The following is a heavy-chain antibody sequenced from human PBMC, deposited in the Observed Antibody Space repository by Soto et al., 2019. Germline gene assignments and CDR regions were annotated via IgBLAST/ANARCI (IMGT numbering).Heavy chain of an antibody. CDR1: GYTFSIYA. CDR2: VNVDNGNT. J-gene: IGHJ4*02. D-gene: IGHD3-22*01. CDR3: ARKEELWDISGLDY. Sequence: QVQLVQSGAEEKKPGASVKVSCKATGYTFSIYAIHWVRQAPGQRLEWMGWVNVDNGNTKYAQKFKGRVTITRDTFASTAYMDLSSLRSEDTAVYYCARKEELWDISGLDYGGQGTLVTVSS. V-gene: IGHV1-3*05.